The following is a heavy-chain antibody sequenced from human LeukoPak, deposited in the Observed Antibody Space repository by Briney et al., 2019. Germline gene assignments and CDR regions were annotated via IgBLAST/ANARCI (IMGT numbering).Heavy chain of an antibody. Sequence: SETLSLTCTVSGGSISSYYWSWIRQPPGKGLEWIGYIYYSGSTYYNPSLKSRVTISVDTSKNQFSLKLSSVTAADTAVYYCASTIAAPSYYFDYWGQGTLVTVSS. V-gene: IGHV4-30-4*01. J-gene: IGHJ4*02. CDR1: GGSISSYY. CDR2: IYYSGST. CDR3: ASTIAAPSYYFDY. D-gene: IGHD6-6*01.